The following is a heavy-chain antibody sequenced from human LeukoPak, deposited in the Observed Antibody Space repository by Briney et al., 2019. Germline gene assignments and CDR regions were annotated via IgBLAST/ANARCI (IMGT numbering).Heavy chain of an antibody. D-gene: IGHD2-2*01. J-gene: IGHJ4*02. V-gene: IGHV1-24*01. Sequence: GASVKVSCKASGYTFTGYYMHWVRQAPGQGLEWMGGFDPEDGETIYAQKFQGRVTMTEDTSTDTAYMERSSLRSEDTAVYYCATSRYCSSTSCSNFRLDYWGQGTLVTVSS. CDR3: ATSRYCSSTSCSNFRLDY. CDR2: FDPEDGET. CDR1: GYTFTGYY.